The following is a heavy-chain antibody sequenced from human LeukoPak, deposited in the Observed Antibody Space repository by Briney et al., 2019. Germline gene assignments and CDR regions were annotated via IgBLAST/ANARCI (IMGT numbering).Heavy chain of an antibody. CDR2: FYSSTRT. Sequence: PSQTLSLTCTVSGDSLTSGSRYWSWIRQPAGKGLEWIGHFYSSTRTTYNPSLESRVTISGDTAKNQFSLKLDSVTAADAAVYFCARCMSELDYGDYAYYYHMDVWGKGTTVTVSS. V-gene: IGHV4-61*09. J-gene: IGHJ6*04. CDR1: GDSLTSGSRY. CDR3: ARCMSELDYGDYAYYYHMDV. D-gene: IGHD4-17*01.